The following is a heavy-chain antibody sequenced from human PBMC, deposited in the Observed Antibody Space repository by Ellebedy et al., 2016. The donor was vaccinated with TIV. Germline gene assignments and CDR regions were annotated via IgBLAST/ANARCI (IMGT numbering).Heavy chain of an antibody. CDR2: IRSDGGST. J-gene: IGHJ4*02. V-gene: IGHV3-74*01. Sequence: HTGGSLRLSCAASGFTFSTYWMHWVRQAPGKGLVWVSRIRSDGGSTTYADSVKGRFTISRDNAKNTLYLQMNSLRAEDTAVYYCARGWGNFDYWGQGTLVTVSS. CDR3: ARGWGNFDY. CDR1: GFTFSTYW. D-gene: IGHD3-16*01.